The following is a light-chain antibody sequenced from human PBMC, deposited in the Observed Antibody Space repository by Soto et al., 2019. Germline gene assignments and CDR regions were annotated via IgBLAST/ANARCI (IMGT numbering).Light chain of an antibody. Sequence: DIQMTQSPSSLSSSVLDIFTITCLASQSISSYLNWYQQKPGKAPKLLIYAASSLQSGVPSRFSGSVSGTDFTLTISSLQPEDFATYYCQQSYSTPFTFGQGTRLEIK. CDR1: QSISSY. J-gene: IGKJ5*01. V-gene: IGKV1-39*01. CDR3: QQSYSTPFT. CDR2: AAS.